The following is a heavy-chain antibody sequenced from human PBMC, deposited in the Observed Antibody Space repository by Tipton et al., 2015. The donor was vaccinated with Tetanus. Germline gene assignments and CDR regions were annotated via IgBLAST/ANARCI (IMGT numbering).Heavy chain of an antibody. D-gene: IGHD1-1*01. CDR3: ARESWNRDAFDI. CDR1: GGSFSGYY. Sequence: TLSLTCAVSGGSFSGYYWTWIRQTSGKGLEWIGEISHSGDTNYNPSLKSRVTISVDTSKNQFSLKLSSVTAADTAVYYCARESWNRDAFDIWGQGTMVTVSS. CDR2: ISHSGDT. V-gene: IGHV4-34*01. J-gene: IGHJ3*02.